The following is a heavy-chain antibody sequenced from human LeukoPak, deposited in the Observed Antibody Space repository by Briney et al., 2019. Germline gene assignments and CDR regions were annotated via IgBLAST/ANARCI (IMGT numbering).Heavy chain of an antibody. D-gene: IGHD3-10*01. V-gene: IGHV1-24*01. CDR3: ATGIDYYGSGSYEFDY. CDR2: FDPEDGET. J-gene: IGHJ4*02. CDR1: GYTLTELS. Sequence: ASVKVSCKVSGYTLTELSMHWVRQAPGKGLEWMGGFDPEDGETIYAQKFQGRATMTEDTSTDTAYMELSSLRSEDTAVYYCATGIDYYGSGSYEFDYWGQGTLVTVSS.